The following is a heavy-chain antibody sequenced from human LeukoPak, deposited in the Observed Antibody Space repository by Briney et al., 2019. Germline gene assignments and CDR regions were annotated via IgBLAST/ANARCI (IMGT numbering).Heavy chain of an antibody. V-gene: IGHV4-59*01. CDR2: IYYSGST. Sequence: KPSETLSLTCTVSGGSISSYYWSWIRQPPGKGLEWIGYIYYSGSTNYNPSLKSRVTISVDTSKNQFSLKLSSVTAADTAVYYCARDSGSGSPEYSDYWGQGTLVTVSS. CDR3: ARDSGSGSPEYSDY. CDR1: GGSISSYY. D-gene: IGHD3-10*01. J-gene: IGHJ4*02.